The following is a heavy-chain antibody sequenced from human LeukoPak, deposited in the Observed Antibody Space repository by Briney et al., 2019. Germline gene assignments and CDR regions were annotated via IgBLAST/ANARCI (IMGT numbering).Heavy chain of an antibody. CDR3: ARVGQWLVQKPLLFLDY. CDR2: IYYSGST. D-gene: IGHD6-19*01. J-gene: IGHJ4*02. CDR1: GGSISSYY. Sequence: SETLSLTCTVSGGSISSYYWSWIRQPPGKGLEWIGYIYYSGSTNYNPSLKSRVTISVDTSKNQFSLKLSSVTAADTAVYCCARVGQWLVQKPLLFLDYWGQGTLVTVSS. V-gene: IGHV4-59*08.